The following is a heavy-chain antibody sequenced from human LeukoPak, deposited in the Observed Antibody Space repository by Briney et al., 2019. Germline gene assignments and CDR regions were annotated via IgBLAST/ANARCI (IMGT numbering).Heavy chain of an antibody. CDR3: ARPYGDGRGDYFDY. Sequence: PGGSLRLSCAASGFTFGSYGMHWVRQAPGKGLEWVAVIWYDGSNKYYADSVKGRFTISRDNSKNTLYLQMNSLRAEDTAVYYCARPYGDGRGDYFDYWGQGTLVTVSS. CDR2: IWYDGSNK. CDR1: GFTFGSYG. V-gene: IGHV3-33*01. J-gene: IGHJ4*02. D-gene: IGHD4-17*01.